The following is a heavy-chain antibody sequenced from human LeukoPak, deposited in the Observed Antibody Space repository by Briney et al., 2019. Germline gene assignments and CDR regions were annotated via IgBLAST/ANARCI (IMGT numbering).Heavy chain of an antibody. CDR2: IYYSGST. CDR1: CGSISCSGYY. D-gene: IGHD1-1*01. V-gene: IGHV4-31*02. J-gene: IGHJ2*01. CDR3: AREPSAERGYFDL. Sequence: HTCPVHCGSISCSGYYSRWFHPPQGNALPWIGYIYYSGSTYYNPSLKSRVTISVDTSKNQFSLKLSSVTAADTAVYYCAREPSAERGYFDLWGRGTLVTVSS.